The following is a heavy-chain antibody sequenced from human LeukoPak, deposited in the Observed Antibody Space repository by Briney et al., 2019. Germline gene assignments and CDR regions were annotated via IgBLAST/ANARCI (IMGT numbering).Heavy chain of an antibody. D-gene: IGHD6-13*01. CDR2: INHSGST. CDR3: ASSSFFAY. CDR1: GGSFSGYY. V-gene: IGHV4-34*01. Sequence: SETLSLTCAVYGGSFSGYYWSWIRQPPGKGLEWIGEINHSGSTNYNPSLKSRVTISVDTSKNQFSLKLSSVTAADTAVYYCASSSFFAYWGQGTRVTVSS. J-gene: IGHJ4*02.